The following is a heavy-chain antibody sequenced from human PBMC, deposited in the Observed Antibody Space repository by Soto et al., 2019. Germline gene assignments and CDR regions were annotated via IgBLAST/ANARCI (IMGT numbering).Heavy chain of an antibody. J-gene: IGHJ6*02. CDR1: GFTFSSYS. CDR2: ISSSSGYI. D-gene: IGHD6-6*01. Sequence: PXESLILSCAASGFTFSSYSINWVRQAPGKGLEWVSSISSSSGYIYYADSVKGRFTISRDNAKNSLYLQMNSLRAEDTAVYYCASSYSSSSSYYYGMDVWGQGTTVTVSS. V-gene: IGHV3-21*01. CDR3: ASSYSSSSSYYYGMDV.